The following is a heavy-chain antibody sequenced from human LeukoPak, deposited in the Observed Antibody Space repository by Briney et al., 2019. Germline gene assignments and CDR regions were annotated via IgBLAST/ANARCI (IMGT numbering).Heavy chain of an antibody. J-gene: IGHJ3*01. CDR1: GFTFNNYA. V-gene: IGHV3-30-3*01. CDR2: ISYDGSNK. Sequence: HPGGSLRLSCAASGFTFNNYAMHWVRQAPGKGLDWVAVISYDGSNKYYADSVKGRFTISRDNSKNTLYLQMNSLRYDDTAVYYCAKGGYYDSSGYLYWGQGTMVTVSS. CDR3: AKGGYYDSSGYLY. D-gene: IGHD3-22*01.